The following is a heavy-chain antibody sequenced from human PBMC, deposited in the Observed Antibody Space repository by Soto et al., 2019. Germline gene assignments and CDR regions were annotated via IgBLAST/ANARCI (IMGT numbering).Heavy chain of an antibody. CDR3: AIVRRRYFDY. Sequence: SETLCLTCAFSVGSVTIGSYSWSWVRQSPETGLEWIGEVFYSGTTKYNPSLRGRVTISVDRPKNQFSLKLSSVTAADTAVYYCAIVRRRYFDYWGQGTMVTVSS. CDR1: VGSVTIGSYS. D-gene: IGHD3-3*01. V-gene: IGHV4-61*01. J-gene: IGHJ4*02. CDR2: VFYSGTT.